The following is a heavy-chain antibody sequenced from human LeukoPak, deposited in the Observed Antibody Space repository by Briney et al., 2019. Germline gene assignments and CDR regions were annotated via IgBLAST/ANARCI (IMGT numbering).Heavy chain of an antibody. J-gene: IGHJ6*04. V-gene: IGHV3-49*03. CDR1: GFTFGDYA. D-gene: IGHD3-10*01. Sequence: GGSLRLSCTASGFTFGDYAMSWFRQAPGKGLEWVGFIRSKAYGGTTEYAASVKRRFTISRDDSKSIAYLQMNSLKTEDTAVYYCTRDPRAIYYAGYYGMDVWGEGTTVAVCS. CDR2: IRSKAYGGTT. CDR3: TRDPRAIYYAGYYGMDV.